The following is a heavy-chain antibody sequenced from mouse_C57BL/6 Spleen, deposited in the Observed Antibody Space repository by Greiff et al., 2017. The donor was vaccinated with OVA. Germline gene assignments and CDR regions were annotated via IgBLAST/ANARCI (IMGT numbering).Heavy chain of an antibody. CDR3: AREPSYYDYDGLAY. D-gene: IGHD2-4*01. Sequence: EVQLQQSGPELVKPGASVKISCKASGYSFTDYNMNWVKQSTGKSLEWIGVINPNYGTTNYNQKFKGKATLTVDQSSSTAYMQLNSLTSEDSAVYDCAREPSYYDYDGLAYWGQGTLVTVSA. CDR2: INPNYGTT. J-gene: IGHJ3*01. CDR1: GYSFTDYN. V-gene: IGHV1-39*01.